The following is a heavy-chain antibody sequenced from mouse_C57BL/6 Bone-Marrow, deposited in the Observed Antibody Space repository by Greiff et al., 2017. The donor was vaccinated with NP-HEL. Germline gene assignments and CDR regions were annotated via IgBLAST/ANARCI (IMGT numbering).Heavy chain of an antibody. V-gene: IGHV1-19*01. D-gene: IGHD2-2*01. CDR2: INPYNGGT. CDR1: GYTFTDYY. J-gene: IGHJ4*01. CDR3: ARRPIYYGYDGPLYYAMDY. Sequence: EVQLQQSGPVLVKPGASVKMSCKASGYTFTDYYMNWVKQSHGKSLEWIGVINPYNGGTSYNQKFKGKATLTVDKSSSTAYMELNSLTSEDSAVYYCARRPIYYGYDGPLYYAMDYWGQGTSVTVSS.